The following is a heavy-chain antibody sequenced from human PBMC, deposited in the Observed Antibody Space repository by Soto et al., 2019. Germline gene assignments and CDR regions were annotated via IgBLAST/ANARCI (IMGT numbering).Heavy chain of an antibody. CDR2: IYYSGST. CDR1: GGSISSGGYY. Sequence: SETLSLTCTVSGGSISSGGYYWSWIRQHPGKGLEWIGYIYYSGSTYYNPSLKSRVTISVDTSKNQFSLKLSSVTAADTAVYYCARDRMVRGAPGMDVWGQGTTVTVAS. CDR3: ARDRMVRGAPGMDV. J-gene: IGHJ6*02. D-gene: IGHD3-10*01. V-gene: IGHV4-31*03.